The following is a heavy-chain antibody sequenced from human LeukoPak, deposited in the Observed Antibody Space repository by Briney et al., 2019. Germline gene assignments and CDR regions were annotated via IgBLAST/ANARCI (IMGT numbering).Heavy chain of an antibody. J-gene: IGHJ3*02. V-gene: IGHV4-61*02. CDR1: GGSISRGSYF. Sequence: SETLSLTCTVSGGSISRGSYFWSWIRQPAGKGLEWIGRIYTSGSTSYNPSLKSRVTISLDTSKNQVSLKVRSVTAADTAVYYCAKGDWPQHAFEIWGQGTTVTVSS. D-gene: IGHD2-21*01. CDR3: AKGDWPQHAFEI. CDR2: IYTSGST.